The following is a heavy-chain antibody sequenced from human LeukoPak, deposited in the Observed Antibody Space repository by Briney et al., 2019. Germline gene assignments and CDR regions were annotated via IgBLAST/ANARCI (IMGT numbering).Heavy chain of an antibody. D-gene: IGHD3-22*01. Sequence: SETLSLTCAVYGGSFSGYYWSWIRQPPGKGLEWIGEINHSGSTNYNPSLKSRVTISVDTSKNQFSLKLSSVTAADTAVYYCARGRRAKYYYDSSGWEWFDPWGQGTLVTVSS. J-gene: IGHJ5*02. V-gene: IGHV4-34*01. CDR2: INHSGST. CDR1: GGSFSGYY. CDR3: ARGRRAKYYYDSSGWEWFDP.